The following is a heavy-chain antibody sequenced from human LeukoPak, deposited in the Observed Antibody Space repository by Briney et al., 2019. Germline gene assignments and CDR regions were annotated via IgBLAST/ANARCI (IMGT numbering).Heavy chain of an antibody. Sequence: GGSLRLSCAASGFTFSSGWMGWVRQAPGKGLEWVGRIKSKADGGTTDYAAPVKGRFTVSRDDSKNTLYLQMNSLKTEDTAVYYCTTDRSIAIRPPFDYWGQGISVTVSS. CDR1: GFTFSSGW. D-gene: IGHD6-6*01. J-gene: IGHJ4*02. CDR2: IKSKADGGTT. V-gene: IGHV3-15*01. CDR3: TTDRSIAIRPPFDY.